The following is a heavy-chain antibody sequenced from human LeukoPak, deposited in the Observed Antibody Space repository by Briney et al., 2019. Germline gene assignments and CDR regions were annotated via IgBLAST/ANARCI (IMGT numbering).Heavy chain of an antibody. Sequence: GGSLRLSCAASGFTFNFYGMHWVRQAPGKGLEWVAVIWYDGSNKYYADSVKGRFTVSRDNSKNTLYLQMNSLRAEDTAVYYCASSLWFGELGFDYWGQGTLVTVSS. CDR3: ASSLWFGELGFDY. CDR2: IWYDGSNK. D-gene: IGHD3-10*01. CDR1: GFTFNFYG. J-gene: IGHJ4*02. V-gene: IGHV3-33*01.